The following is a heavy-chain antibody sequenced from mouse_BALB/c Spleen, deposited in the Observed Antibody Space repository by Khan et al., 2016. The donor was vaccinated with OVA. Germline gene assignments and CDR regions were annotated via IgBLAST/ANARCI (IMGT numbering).Heavy chain of an antibody. Sequence: QVQLKESGPGLVTPSQTLSITCTVSGYSFTSYGVHWVSQPPGKGLEWMGGIWAVGSTTYYSALMSRLIISNDNSKSHVFLKMNRLQTDDKDMHSCARVEDIGGQGTTPTVS. CDR2: IWAVGST. CDR3: ARVEDI. V-gene: IGHV2-9*02. CDR1: GYSFTSYG. J-gene: IGHJ2*01.